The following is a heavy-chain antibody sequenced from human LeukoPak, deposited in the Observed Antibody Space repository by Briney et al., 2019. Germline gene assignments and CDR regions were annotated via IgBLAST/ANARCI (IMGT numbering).Heavy chain of an antibody. CDR1: GFTFSSFA. V-gene: IGHV3-23*01. CDR3: ARSSKPTRSGNYHVGDY. Sequence: PGGSLRLSCAASGFTFSSFAMSWVRQAPGKGLEWVSSIGPTGGSTYYADSVKGRFTISRDNSKNTLYLQMNSLRAEDTAVYYCARSSKPTRSGNYHVGDYWGQGTLVTVSS. D-gene: IGHD1-26*01. J-gene: IGHJ4*02. CDR2: IGPTGGST.